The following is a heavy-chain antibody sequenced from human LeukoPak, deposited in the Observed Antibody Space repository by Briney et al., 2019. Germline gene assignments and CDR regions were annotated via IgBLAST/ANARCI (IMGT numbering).Heavy chain of an antibody. J-gene: IGHJ4*01. CDR1: GFTFSTYP. D-gene: IGHD3-9*01. CDR3: ATDIRSSPLGF. Sequence: PGGSLRLSCAASGFTFSTYPMNWVRQAPGKGLEWVSIIYAGGSTYYADSVKGRFTISRDSSNNTPFLQMSNLRADDSGLYYCATDIRSSPLGFWGHGTLVTVSS. V-gene: IGHV3-66*01. CDR2: IYAGGST.